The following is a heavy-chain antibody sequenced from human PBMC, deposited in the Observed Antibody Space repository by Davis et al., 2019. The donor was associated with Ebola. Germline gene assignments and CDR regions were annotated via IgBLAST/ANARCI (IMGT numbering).Heavy chain of an antibody. CDR1: GFTFSSYS. V-gene: IGHV3-21*01. J-gene: IGHJ4*02. CDR3: ARGSTGGY. Sequence: GESLKISCAASGFTFSSYSMNWVRQAPGKGLEWVSSISSSSSYIYYADSVKRRFTISRDNAKNSLYLQMNSLRAEDTAVYYCARGSTGGYWGQGTLVTVSS. D-gene: IGHD1-14*01. CDR2: ISSSSSYI.